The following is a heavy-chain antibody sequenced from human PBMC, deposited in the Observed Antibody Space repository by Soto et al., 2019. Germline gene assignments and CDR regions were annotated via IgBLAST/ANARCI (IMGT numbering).Heavy chain of an antibody. D-gene: IGHD2-2*01. CDR1: GYTFTSYG. CDR2: ISAYNGNT. V-gene: IGHV1-18*01. Sequence: ASVKVSCKASGYTFTSYGISWVRQAPGQGLEWMGWISAYNGNTNYAQKLQGRVTMTTDTSTSTAYMELRSLRSDDTAVYYCARDLLPPHGPDIVVVPAANNCFGPYRQLPLVT. CDR3: ARDLLPPHGPDIVVVPAANNCFGP. J-gene: IGHJ5*02.